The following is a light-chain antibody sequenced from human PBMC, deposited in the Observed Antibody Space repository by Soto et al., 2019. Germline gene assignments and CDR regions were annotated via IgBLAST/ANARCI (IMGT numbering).Light chain of an antibody. CDR2: AAS. V-gene: IGKV3-20*01. J-gene: IGKJ5*01. CDR1: QSISTNY. Sequence: EVVLTQSPGTLSLSPGERATLSCRASQSISTNYLAWYQQKPGQAPKLLIYAASSRLTGIPDRFSGSGSGTDCTLTISRLEPEDFALYYCQQYGRTFGQGTRLDIK. CDR3: QQYGRT.